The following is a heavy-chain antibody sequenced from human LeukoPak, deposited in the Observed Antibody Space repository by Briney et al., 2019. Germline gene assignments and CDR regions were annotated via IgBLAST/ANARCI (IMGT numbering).Heavy chain of an antibody. CDR1: GYIFTSYW. CDR3: ARQGYCSGGSCYSYSGYYYYGMDV. J-gene: IGHJ6*02. CDR2: IYPGDSDT. D-gene: IGHD2-15*01. V-gene: IGHV5-51*01. Sequence: GESLKISCKGSGYIFTSYWIGWVRQMPGKGLEWMGIIYPGDSDTRYSPSFQGQVTISADKSISTAYLQWSSLKASDTAMYYCARQGYCSGGSCYSYSGYYYYGMDVWGQGTTVTVSS.